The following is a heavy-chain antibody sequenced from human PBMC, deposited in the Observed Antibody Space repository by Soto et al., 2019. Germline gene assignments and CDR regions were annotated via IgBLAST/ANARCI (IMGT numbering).Heavy chain of an antibody. J-gene: IGHJ6*02. V-gene: IGHV1-18*04. CDR3: ARMVISNPFYYYGMDV. CDR2: ISAYNGNT. Sequence: GASVKASCKASGYTFTSYGISWLRQAPGQGLEWMGWISAYNGNTNYAQKLQGRVTMTTDTSTSTAYMELRSLRSDDTAVYYCARMVISNPFYYYGMDVWGQGTTVTVSS. CDR1: GYTFTSYG. D-gene: IGHD2-15*01.